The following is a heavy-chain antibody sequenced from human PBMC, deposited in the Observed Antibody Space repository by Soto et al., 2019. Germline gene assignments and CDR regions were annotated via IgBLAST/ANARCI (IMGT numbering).Heavy chain of an antibody. J-gene: IGHJ6*02. V-gene: IGHV4-31*03. CDR3: ARARRGYYYYGMDV. Sequence: SETLSLTCTVSGGSISSGYYWSWIRQYPGKGLEWIGYIYYSGSTYYNPSLKSRVTISVDTSKNQFSLKLSSVTAADTAVYYCARARRGYYYYGMDVWGQGTTVTVSS. CDR2: IYYSGST. CDR1: GGSISSGYY.